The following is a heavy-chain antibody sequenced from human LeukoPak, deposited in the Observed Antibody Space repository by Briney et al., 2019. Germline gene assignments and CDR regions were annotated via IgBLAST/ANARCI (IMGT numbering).Heavy chain of an antibody. Sequence: ASVKVSCKASGGTFSSYAISWVRRAPGQGLEWMGGIIPIFGTANYAQKFQGRVTITADESTSTAYMELSSLRSEDTAVYYCAMSGYSYGTISLNWFDPWGQGTLVTVSS. CDR1: GGTFSSYA. CDR3: AMSGYSYGTISLNWFDP. V-gene: IGHV1-69*13. CDR2: IIPIFGTA. J-gene: IGHJ5*02. D-gene: IGHD5-18*01.